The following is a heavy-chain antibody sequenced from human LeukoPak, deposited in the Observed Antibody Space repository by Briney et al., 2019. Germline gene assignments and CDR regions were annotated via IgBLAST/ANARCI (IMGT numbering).Heavy chain of an antibody. D-gene: IGHD2-15*01. CDR2: IHTSGST. J-gene: IGHJ4*02. CDR3: ARGLGSY. Sequence: ASETLSLTCTVSGGSISSGNYYWNWIRQPAGKGLEWIGRIHTSGSTKYSPSLKSRVTISLDMSKNQFSLNLNSVTAADTAVYYCARGLGSYWGQGTLVTVSS. CDR1: GGSISSGNYY. V-gene: IGHV4-61*02.